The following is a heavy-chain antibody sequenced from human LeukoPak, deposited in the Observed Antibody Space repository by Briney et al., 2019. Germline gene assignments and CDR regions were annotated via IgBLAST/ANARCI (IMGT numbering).Heavy chain of an antibody. V-gene: IGHV3-23*01. CDR2: LSGSGSSA. J-gene: IGHJ6*02. D-gene: IGHD3-22*01. Sequence: GGSLRLSCAASGFTFSTYAMSWVRQAPGKGLEWVSGLSGSGSSAYYADSVKGRFTISRDNSKNTLYLQMNSLRAEDTAVYYCARNLLYYYDSSGYPHYYGMDAWGQGTTVTVSS. CDR1: GFTFSTYA. CDR3: ARNLLYYYDSSGYPHYYGMDA.